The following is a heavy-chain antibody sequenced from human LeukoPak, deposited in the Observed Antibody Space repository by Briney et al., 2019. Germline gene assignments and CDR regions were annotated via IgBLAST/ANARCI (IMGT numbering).Heavy chain of an antibody. J-gene: IGHJ5*02. Sequence: ASVKVSCKASGGSFSNFPINWVRQAPGQGLEWMGRIVPILSLTNYAQKFQGRLTITADKSTSTAYMELSSLRSEDTAVYYCAKLPTADFDWPQFDPWGQGTLVTVSS. CDR2: IVPILSLT. CDR1: GGSFSNFP. V-gene: IGHV1-69*02. D-gene: IGHD3-9*01. CDR3: AKLPTADFDWPQFDP.